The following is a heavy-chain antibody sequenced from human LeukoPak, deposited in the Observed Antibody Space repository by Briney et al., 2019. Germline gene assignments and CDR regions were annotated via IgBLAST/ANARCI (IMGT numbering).Heavy chain of an antibody. J-gene: IGHJ4*02. V-gene: IGHV4-34*01. Sequence: SETLSLTCAVYGGSFSGYYWSWIRQPPGKGLEWIGEINHSGSTNYNPSLKSRVTISVDTSKNQFSLKLSSVTAADTAVYYCARIGFEYYYDSSGYYSGEPFDYWGQGTLVTVSS. CDR3: ARIGFEYYYDSSGYYSGEPFDY. CDR1: GGSFSGYY. D-gene: IGHD3-22*01. CDR2: INHSGST.